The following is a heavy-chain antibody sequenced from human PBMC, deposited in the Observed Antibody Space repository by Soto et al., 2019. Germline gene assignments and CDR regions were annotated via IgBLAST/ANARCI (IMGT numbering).Heavy chain of an antibody. J-gene: IGHJ3*02. Sequence: QVLLVQSGAEVKKPGASVKVSCKASGYTFTSYLIHWIRQAPGQGLEWVGLINPSGGSTNYAQKYQGKVTVSRDTSTSTVYMNLSSLRSEATALYYCGRVRTIDYWSCYSPIDIWGQGTMVTVSS. CDR3: GRVRTIDYWSCYSPIDI. CDR2: INPSGGST. CDR1: GYTFTSYL. V-gene: IGHV1-46*01. D-gene: IGHD3-3*01.